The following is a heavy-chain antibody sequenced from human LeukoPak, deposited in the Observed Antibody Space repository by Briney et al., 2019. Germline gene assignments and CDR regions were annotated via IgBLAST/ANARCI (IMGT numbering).Heavy chain of an antibody. J-gene: IGHJ4*02. CDR1: GGSISSSSYY. CDR3: ARDLGD. V-gene: IGHV4-39*07. CDR2: IYTSGST. Sequence: PSETLSLTCTVSGGSISSSSYYWGWIRQPPGKGLEWIGRIYTSGSTNYNPSLKSRVTISVDTSKNQFSLKLSSVTAADTAVYYCARDLGDWGQGTLVTVSS.